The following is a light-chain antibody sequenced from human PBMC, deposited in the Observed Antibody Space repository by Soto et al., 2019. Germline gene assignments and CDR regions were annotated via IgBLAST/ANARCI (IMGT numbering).Light chain of an antibody. J-gene: IGKJ4*01. V-gene: IGKV1-12*01. CDR3: QQANSFALT. CDR2: SAS. Sequence: DIQMTQSPSSVSASVGDSVTITCRAGQGINRWLAWYQQKPGKDPKLLIYSASSLQSGVPSRFSSSGSGTDFTLTISSLQPEEFATYYCQQANSFALTFGGCTKVDIK. CDR1: QGINRW.